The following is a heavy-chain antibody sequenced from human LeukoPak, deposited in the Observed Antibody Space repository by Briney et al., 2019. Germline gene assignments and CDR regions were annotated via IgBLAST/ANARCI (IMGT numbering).Heavy chain of an antibody. CDR2: ISYDGSNK. D-gene: IGHD4-17*01. Sequence: GGSLRLSCAASGFTFSSYAMHWVRQASGKGLEWVAVISYDGSNKYYADSVKGRFTISRDNSKNTLYLQMNSLRAEDTAVYYCARELSDYGDYFNPFDYWGQGTLVTVSS. CDR1: GFTFSSYA. V-gene: IGHV3-30-3*01. CDR3: ARELSDYGDYFNPFDY. J-gene: IGHJ4*02.